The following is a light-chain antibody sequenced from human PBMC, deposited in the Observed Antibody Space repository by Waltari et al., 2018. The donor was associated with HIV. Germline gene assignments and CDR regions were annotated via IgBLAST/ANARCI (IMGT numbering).Light chain of an antibody. V-gene: IGLV2-14*01. Sequence: QSALTQPASVSGSPGQSITISCTGTSSDVGGYNYVSWYQQHPGKAPKRMIYEVSNRPSGVSNRSSGSKSGNTASLTSSGLQAEDEADYYCSAYTSSSTVVFGGGTKLTVL. J-gene: IGLJ2*01. CDR3: SAYTSSSTVV. CDR2: EVS. CDR1: SSDVGGYNY.